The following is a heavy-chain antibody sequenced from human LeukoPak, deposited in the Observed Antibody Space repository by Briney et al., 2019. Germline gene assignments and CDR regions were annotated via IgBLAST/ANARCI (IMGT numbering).Heavy chain of an antibody. Sequence: ASVKVSCKASGYTFTSYGISWVRQAPGQGLEWMGWISGDNGDTYYAQKLQGRVTMTSDTSTSTAFMELRSLRSDDTAVYYCARDRDYGSGIFDYWGQGTLVTVSS. CDR3: ARDRDYGSGIFDY. CDR1: GYTFTSYG. D-gene: IGHD3-10*01. V-gene: IGHV1-18*01. CDR2: ISGDNGDT. J-gene: IGHJ4*02.